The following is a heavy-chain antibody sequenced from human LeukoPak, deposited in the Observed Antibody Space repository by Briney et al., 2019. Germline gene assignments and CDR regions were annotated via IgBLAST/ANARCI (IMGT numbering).Heavy chain of an antibody. CDR2: MNPNSGNT. Sequence: ASVKVSCKASGYTFTSYDINWVRQATGQGLEWMGWMNPNSGNTGYAQKFQGRVTITRNTSISTAYMELSSLRSEDTAVYYCARSRVLRFLEWLLSQNAFDIWGQGTMVTVSS. D-gene: IGHD3-3*01. CDR1: GYTFTSYD. J-gene: IGHJ3*02. CDR3: ARSRVLRFLEWLLSQNAFDI. V-gene: IGHV1-8*03.